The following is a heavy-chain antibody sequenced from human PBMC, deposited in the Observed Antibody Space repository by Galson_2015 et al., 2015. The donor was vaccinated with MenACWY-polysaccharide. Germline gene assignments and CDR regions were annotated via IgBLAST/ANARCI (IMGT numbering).Heavy chain of an antibody. D-gene: IGHD6-13*01. CDR2: LFWDVSK. CDR1: GFSLTTRGVG. Sequence: PALVTPTPTLTLTCTVSGFSLTTRGVGVGWIRQPPGKALEWLALLFWDVSKGYSASLQRRLTITKDTSNNQVVLTMSNMDPVDTATYYCVHRRGVAGADHWGQGTLVTVSS. CDR3: VHRRGVAGADH. J-gene: IGHJ5*02. V-gene: IGHV2-5*02.